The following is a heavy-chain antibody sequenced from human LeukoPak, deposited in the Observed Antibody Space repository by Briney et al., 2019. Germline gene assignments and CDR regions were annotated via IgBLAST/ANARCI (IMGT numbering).Heavy chain of an antibody. CDR3: AREGGIAAAVLYYFDY. J-gene: IGHJ4*02. Sequence: SETLSLTCAVYGGSFSGYYWSWIRQPPGKGLEWIGEFNHSGSTNYNPSLKSRVTISVDTSKNQFSLKLSSVTAADTAVYYCAREGGIAAAVLYYFDYWGQGTLVTVSS. CDR1: GGSFSGYY. CDR2: FNHSGST. V-gene: IGHV4-34*01. D-gene: IGHD6-13*01.